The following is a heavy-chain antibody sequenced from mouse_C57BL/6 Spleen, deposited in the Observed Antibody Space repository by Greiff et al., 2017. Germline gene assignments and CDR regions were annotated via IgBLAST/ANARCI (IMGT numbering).Heavy chain of an antibody. CDR1: DSEVFPIAY. CDR3: ARPDSSGYYAMDY. J-gene: IGHJ4*01. D-gene: IGHD3-2*02. V-gene: IGHV15-2*01. Sequence: QVQLKQSGSELRSPGSSVKLSCKDFDSEVFPIAYMSWVRQKPGHGFEWIGGILPSIGRTIYGEKFEDKATLDADTLSNTAYLELNSLTSEDSAIYYCARPDSSGYYAMDYWGQGTSVTVSS. CDR2: ILPSIGRT.